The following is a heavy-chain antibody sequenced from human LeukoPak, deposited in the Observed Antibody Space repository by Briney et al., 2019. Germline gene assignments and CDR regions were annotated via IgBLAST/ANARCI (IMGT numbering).Heavy chain of an antibody. CDR2: INPNSGGT. CDR3: AIDCGTTGTTDCFDY. D-gene: IGHD1-1*01. J-gene: IGHJ4*02. V-gene: IGHV1-2*02. CDR1: GYTFTGYY. Sequence: ASVKVSCKASGYTFTGYYMHWVRQAPGQGLEWMGWINPNSGGTNYAQKFQGRVTMTRDTSISTAYMELSRLRSDDTAVYYCAIDCGTTGTTDCFDYWGQGTLVTVSS.